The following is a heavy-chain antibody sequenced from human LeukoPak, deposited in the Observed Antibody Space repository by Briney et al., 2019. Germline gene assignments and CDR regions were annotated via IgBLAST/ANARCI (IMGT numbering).Heavy chain of an antibody. D-gene: IGHD3-22*01. CDR1: GFSFTTYW. J-gene: IGHJ4*02. Sequence: GGSLRLSCAASGFSFTTYWMHWVRQAPGQGPVWVSRINGDGSGIAYADSVKGRFTISRDNSKNTLYLQMNSLRAEDTAVYYCAKDGPTYYYDSSGPPAEFDYWGQGTLVTVSS. V-gene: IGHV3-74*01. CDR3: AKDGPTYYYDSSGPPAEFDY. CDR2: INGDGSGI.